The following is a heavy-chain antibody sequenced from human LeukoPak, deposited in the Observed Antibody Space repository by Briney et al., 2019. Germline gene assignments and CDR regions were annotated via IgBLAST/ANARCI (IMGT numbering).Heavy chain of an antibody. CDR2: IKKDGSEK. V-gene: IGHV3-7*01. CDR3: AREVLYMLAAPDY. CDR1: GFTFSSYW. D-gene: IGHD2-15*01. J-gene: IGHJ4*02. Sequence: PGGSLRLSCAASGFTFSSYWMSWVRQAPGKGLEWVANIKKDGSEKYYVDSVKGRFTISRDNAKNSLYLQMNSLRAEDTAVYYCAREVLYMLAAPDYWGQGTLVTVSS.